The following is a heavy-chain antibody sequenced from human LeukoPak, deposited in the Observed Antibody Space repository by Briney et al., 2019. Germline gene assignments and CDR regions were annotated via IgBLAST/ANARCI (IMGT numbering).Heavy chain of an antibody. Sequence: GSLRLSCAASGFTFSSYSMNWVRQAPGKGLEWVSYISSSSSTIYYADPVKGRFTISRDNAKNSLYLQMNSLRAEDTAVYYCARDVYGSGKNWFDPWGQGTLVTVSS. CDR3: ARDVYGSGKNWFDP. D-gene: IGHD3-10*01. CDR1: GFTFSSYS. V-gene: IGHV3-48*01. CDR2: ISSSSSTI. J-gene: IGHJ5*02.